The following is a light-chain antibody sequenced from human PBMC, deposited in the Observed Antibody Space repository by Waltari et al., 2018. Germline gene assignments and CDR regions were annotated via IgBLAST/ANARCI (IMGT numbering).Light chain of an antibody. V-gene: IGKV4-1*01. Sequence: DIVMTQSPDSLAVSLGERATINRKSSQSVLYRSNNKNCLAWYQQKPGQSPKLLIYWTSTRESGVPDRFSGGGSGTDFTLTISSLQAEDVAVYYCQQYYTTPPTFGGGTKVEIK. J-gene: IGKJ4*01. CDR1: QSVLYRSNNKNC. CDR3: QQYYTTPPT. CDR2: WTS.